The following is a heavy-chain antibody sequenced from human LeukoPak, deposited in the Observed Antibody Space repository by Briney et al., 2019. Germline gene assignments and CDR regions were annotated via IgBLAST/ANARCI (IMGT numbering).Heavy chain of an antibody. CDR2: INAGIGNT. D-gene: IGHD6-19*01. J-gene: IGHJ5*02. V-gene: IGHV1-3*01. CDR3: AREGAVGRHWFDP. Sequence: ASVKVSCKASGYTFTMYAMHWVRQAPGQRLEWMGWINAGIGNTKYSQKFQGRVTITRDTSASTVSMELSSLRSEDTAVYYCAREGAVGRHWFDPWGQGTLVTVSS. CDR1: GYTFTMYA.